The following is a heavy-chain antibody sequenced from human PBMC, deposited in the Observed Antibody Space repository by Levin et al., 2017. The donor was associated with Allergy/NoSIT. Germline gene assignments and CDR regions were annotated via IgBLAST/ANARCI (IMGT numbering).Heavy chain of an antibody. Sequence: LSLTCAASGFTFSSYGMHWVRQAPGKGLEWVAVIWYDGSNKYYADSVKGRFTISRDNSKNTLYLQMNSLRAEDTAVYYCARSPFENWNYAYMDVWGKGTTVTVSS. V-gene: IGHV3-33*01. CDR3: ARSPFENWNYAYMDV. J-gene: IGHJ6*03. CDR2: IWYDGSNK. CDR1: GFTFSSYG. D-gene: IGHD1-1*01.